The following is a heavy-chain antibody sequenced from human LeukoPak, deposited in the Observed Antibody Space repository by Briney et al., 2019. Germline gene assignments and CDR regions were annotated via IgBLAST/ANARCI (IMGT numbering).Heavy chain of an antibody. V-gene: IGHV4-39*01. CDR2: IYYSGST. Sequence: SETLSLTCTVSGGSISSSSYYWGWIRQPPGKGLEWIGSIYYSGSTYYNPSLKSRVTISVDTSKNQFSLKLSSVTAADTAVYYCAGSSSGYSWFDPWGQGTLVTVSS. D-gene: IGHD3-22*01. J-gene: IGHJ5*02. CDR3: AGSSSGYSWFDP. CDR1: GGSISSSSYY.